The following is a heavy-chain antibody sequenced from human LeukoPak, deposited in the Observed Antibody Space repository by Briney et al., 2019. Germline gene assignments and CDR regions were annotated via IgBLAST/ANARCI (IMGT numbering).Heavy chain of an antibody. D-gene: IGHD3-16*01. V-gene: IGHV1-8*01. CDR3: ARGPGEREQS. CDR1: GYTFTSYD. CDR2: MNPNSGNT. Sequence: GASVKVSCKASGYTFTSYDINWVRQATGQGREWMGWMNPNSGNTGYAQKSQGRVTMTRNTSISTAYMELSSLRCEDTAVYYCARGPGEREQSWGQGPLVTVSS. J-gene: IGHJ4*02.